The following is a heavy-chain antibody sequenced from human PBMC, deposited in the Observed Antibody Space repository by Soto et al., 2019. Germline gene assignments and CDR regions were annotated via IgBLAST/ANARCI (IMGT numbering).Heavy chain of an antibody. V-gene: IGHV3-33*01. J-gene: IGHJ5*02. CDR2: IWSDGSNK. CDR1: GFTFSNYA. D-gene: IGHD1-26*01. CDR3: ARVQTGSYPHNLFDP. Sequence: GGSLRLSCAAPGFTFSNYAIHWVRQAPGKGLEWVSVIWSDGSNKYYTDSVKGRFTISRDNSKNTVHLQMNSLRAEDTAVYYCARVQTGSYPHNLFDPWGKGTLVTVAS.